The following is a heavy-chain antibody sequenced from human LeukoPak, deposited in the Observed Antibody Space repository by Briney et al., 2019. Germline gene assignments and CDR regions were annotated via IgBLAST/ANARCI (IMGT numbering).Heavy chain of an antibody. V-gene: IGHV1-2*02. CDR2: INPNSGGT. J-gene: IGHJ6*03. D-gene: IGHD2-15*01. CDR1: GYTFTGYY. CDR3: ARGESVYCSGGSCYDYYYYMDA. Sequence: ASVKVSCKASGYTFTGYYMHWVRQAPGQGLEWMGWINPNSGGTNYAQKFQGRVTMTRDTSISTAYMELSRLRSDDTAVYYCARGESVYCSGGSCYDYYYYMDAWGKGTTVTVSS.